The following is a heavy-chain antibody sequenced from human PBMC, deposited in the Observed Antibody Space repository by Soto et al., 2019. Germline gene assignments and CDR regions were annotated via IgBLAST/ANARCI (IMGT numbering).Heavy chain of an antibody. Sequence: QVQLLESGPGLVQPSQTLSLICNVSGASISSGGYYWSWIRQRPGGGLEWLGFIYYSGISHYNPSLKSRATISVDTSKNQSSFKLISVTAADKGVYYCARTEWIQLWFDYWGQGALVTVS. D-gene: IGHD5-18*01. CDR1: GASISSGGYY. V-gene: IGHV4-31*03. J-gene: IGHJ4*02. CDR3: ARTEWIQLWFDY. CDR2: IYYSGIS.